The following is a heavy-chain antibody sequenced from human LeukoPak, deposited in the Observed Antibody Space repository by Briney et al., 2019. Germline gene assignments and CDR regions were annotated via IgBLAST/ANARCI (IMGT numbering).Heavy chain of an antibody. D-gene: IGHD3-10*01. Sequence: ASVKVSCKASGYTFTSYGISWVRQAPGQGLEWMGWISAYNGNTNYAQKLQGRVTMTTDTSTSAAYMELRSPRSDDTAVYYCARGSDYYGSGSYYPAEYFQHWGQGTLVTVSS. J-gene: IGHJ1*01. CDR3: ARGSDYYGSGSYYPAEYFQH. CDR1: GYTFTSYG. CDR2: ISAYNGNT. V-gene: IGHV1-18*01.